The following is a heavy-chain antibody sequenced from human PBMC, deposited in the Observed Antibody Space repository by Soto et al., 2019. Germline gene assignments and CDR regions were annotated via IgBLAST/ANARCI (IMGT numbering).Heavy chain of an antibody. J-gene: IGHJ4*02. Sequence: SETLSLTCAVYGGSFSGYYWTWIRQPPGKGLEWIGEITHSGSTNYNPSLKSRVAISVDTSKNQFSLNLNSVTAADTAVYYCARSSVRGWSYWGQGTLVTVSS. CDR2: ITHSGST. CDR3: ARSSVRGWSY. V-gene: IGHV4-34*01. CDR1: GGSFSGYY. D-gene: IGHD3-10*02.